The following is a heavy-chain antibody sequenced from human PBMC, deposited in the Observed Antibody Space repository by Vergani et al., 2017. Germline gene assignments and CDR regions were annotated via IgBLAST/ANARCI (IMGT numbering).Heavy chain of an antibody. D-gene: IGHD3-10*01. J-gene: IGHJ4*02. CDR1: GYTFTSYY. CDR2: INPSGGST. CDR3: ASSYGSGRFLGY. Sequence: QVQLVQSGAEVKKPGASVKVSCKASGYTFTSYYMHWARQAPGQGLEWMGIINPSGGSTNYAQKFQGRVTMTRDTSTSTVYMELSSLRSEDTAVYYCASSYGSGRFLGYWGQGTLVTVSS. V-gene: IGHV1-46*01.